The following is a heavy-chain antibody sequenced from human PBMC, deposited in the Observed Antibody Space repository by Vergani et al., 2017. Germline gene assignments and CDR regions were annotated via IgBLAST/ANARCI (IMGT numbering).Heavy chain of an antibody. V-gene: IGHV4-59*01. CDR3: ARNXYCGGDCYSDAFDI. J-gene: IGHJ3*02. D-gene: IGHD2-21*02. CDR2: IYYSGST. Sequence: QVQLQESGPGLVKPSETLSLTCTVSGGSISSYYWSWIRQPPGKGLEWIGYIYYSGSTNYNPSLKSRVTISVDTSKNQFSLKLSSVTAADTAVYYCARNXYCGGDCYSDAFDIWGQGTIVTVSS. CDR1: GGSISSYY.